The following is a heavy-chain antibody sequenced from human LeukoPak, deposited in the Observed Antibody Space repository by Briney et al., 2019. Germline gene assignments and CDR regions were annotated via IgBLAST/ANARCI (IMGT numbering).Heavy chain of an antibody. D-gene: IGHD6-6*01. CDR3: ARSSYSSSSSV. CDR2: INSDGSEG. J-gene: IGHJ3*01. V-gene: IGHV3-7*03. Sequence: GGSLRLSCAVSGFTFSGFWMSWSRQAPGKGLEWVASINSDGSEGYYADVVKGRFTVSRDNAKNSLYLQINSLRAEDTAVYYSARSSYSSSSSVWGQGTMVTVSS. CDR1: GFTFSGFW.